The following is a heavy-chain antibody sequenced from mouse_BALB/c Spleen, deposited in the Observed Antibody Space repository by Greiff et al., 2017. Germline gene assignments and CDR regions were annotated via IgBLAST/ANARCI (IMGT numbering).Heavy chain of an antibody. J-gene: IGHJ4*01. V-gene: IGHV5-9-4*01. CDR3: ARDGNYLYYAMDY. D-gene: IGHD2-1*01. CDR1: GFTFSSYA. CDR2: ISSGGSYT. Sequence: EVKLMESGGGLVKPGGSLKLSCAASGFTFSSYAMSWVRQSPEKRLEWVAEISSGGSYTYYPDTVTGRFTISRDNAKNTLYLEMSSLRSEDTAMYYCARDGNYLYYAMDYWGQGTSVTVSS.